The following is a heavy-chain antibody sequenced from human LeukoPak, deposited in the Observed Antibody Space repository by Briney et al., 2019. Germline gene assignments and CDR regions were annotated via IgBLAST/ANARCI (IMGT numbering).Heavy chain of an antibody. CDR1: GFTFSSYA. Sequence: GGSLRLSCAAPGFTFSSYAMSWVRQAPGKGLEWVSAISGSGGSTYYADSVKGRFTISRGNSKNSLYLQMNSLRAVDTAVYYCARVRKDYYYYYMDVWGKGTTVTVSS. CDR3: ARVRKDYYYYYMDV. CDR2: ISGSGGST. V-gene: IGHV3-23*01. J-gene: IGHJ6*03.